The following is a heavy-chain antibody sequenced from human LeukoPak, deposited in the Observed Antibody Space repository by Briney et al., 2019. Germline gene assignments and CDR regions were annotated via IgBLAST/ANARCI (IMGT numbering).Heavy chain of an antibody. CDR3: ARGGGSIVGAANYYGMDV. D-gene: IGHD1-26*01. V-gene: IGHV3-30*04. CDR2: ISYDGSTK. Sequence: GGSLRLSCAASGFTFSSYAMHWVRQAPGKGLEWVAVISYDGSTKYYADSVKGRFTISRDNSKNTLYLQMNSLRAEDTAVYYCARGGGSIVGAANYYGMDVWGQGTTVTVSS. CDR1: GFTFSSYA. J-gene: IGHJ6*02.